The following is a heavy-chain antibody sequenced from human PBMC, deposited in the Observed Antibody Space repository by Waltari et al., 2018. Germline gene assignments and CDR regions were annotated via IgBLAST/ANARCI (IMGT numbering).Heavy chain of an antibody. J-gene: IGHJ4*02. CDR1: DIPLTNVW. V-gene: IGHV3-15*07. CDR3: TTLSD. CDR2: IKSKNDGGTT. Sequence: EVQLVESGGGLIKPGGSLRLSCAASDIPLTNVWINWVRQAPGKGLEWVGRIKSKNDGGTTDYATPVKGRFTIARDDSKNMLYLEMNSLKTEDTAVYYCTTLSDWGQGTLVTVSS.